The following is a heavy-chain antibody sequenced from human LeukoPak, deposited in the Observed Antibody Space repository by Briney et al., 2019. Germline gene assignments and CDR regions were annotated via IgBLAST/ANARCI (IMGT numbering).Heavy chain of an antibody. CDR3: ARDAGALSSGSYSPGNWFDP. D-gene: IGHD3-10*02. J-gene: IGHJ5*02. CDR2: ISAYNGNT. CDR1: GYTFTSYG. Sequence: GASVKVSCKASGYTFTSYGISWVRQAPGQGLEWMGWISAYNGNTNYAQKLQGRVTMTTDTSTSTAYMELRSLRSDDTAVYYCARDAGALSSGSYSPGNWFDPWGQGTLVTVSS. V-gene: IGHV1-18*01.